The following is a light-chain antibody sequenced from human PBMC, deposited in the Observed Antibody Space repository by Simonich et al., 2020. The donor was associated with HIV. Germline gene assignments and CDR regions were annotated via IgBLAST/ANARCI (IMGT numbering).Light chain of an antibody. CDR1: QSIARN. J-gene: IGKJ3*01. CDR3: QQYNNWPSPFT. CDR2: GAS. V-gene: IGKV3-15*01. Sequence: IVMTQSPATLSVSPGERATLSCRASQSIARNLAWYQQKPGQAPRLLIYGASSRATGVPARFSGSGFGTEFSLTISSMQSEDFAVDYCQQYNNWPSPFTFGPGTKVDIK.